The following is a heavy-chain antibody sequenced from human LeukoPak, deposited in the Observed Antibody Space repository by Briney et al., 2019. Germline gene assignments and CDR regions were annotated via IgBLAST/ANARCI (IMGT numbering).Heavy chain of an antibody. CDR3: TPDLMDV. CDR1: GFPFTNAW. CDR2: IKSRTDGGTA. V-gene: IGHV3-15*01. Sequence: GGSLRLSCVVSGFPFTNAWMSWVRQAPGKGLEWVGRIKSRTDGGTADYAAPVRGRFTMWRDDARSALYLQMNSLQTQDTAVYYCTPDLMDVWGKGTTVTVSS. J-gene: IGHJ6*03.